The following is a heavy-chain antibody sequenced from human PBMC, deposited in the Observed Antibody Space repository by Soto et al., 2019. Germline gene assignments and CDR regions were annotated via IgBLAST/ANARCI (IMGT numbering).Heavy chain of an antibody. CDR3: ARSSLNYYGSGSYSLRFSGWFDP. V-gene: IGHV4-34*01. Sequence: PSETLSLTCAVYGGSFSGYYWSWIRQPPGKGLEWIGEINHSGSTNYNPSLKSRVTISVDTSKNQFSLKLSSVTAADTAVYYCARSSLNYYGSGSYSLRFSGWFDPWGQGTLVTVSS. J-gene: IGHJ5*02. D-gene: IGHD3-10*01. CDR1: GGSFSGYY. CDR2: INHSGST.